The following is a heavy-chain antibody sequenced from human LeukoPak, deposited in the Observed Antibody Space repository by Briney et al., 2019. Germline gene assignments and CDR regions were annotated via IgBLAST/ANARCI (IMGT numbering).Heavy chain of an antibody. D-gene: IGHD2-15*01. Sequence: SESLSLTCAVSGYSISSGYYWGCIRQPPGKGLGWIGSIYHSGSTFYNPSLKGRVTISVDTPKNQFSLKLSPVTAADTAVYYCARDSLAQALGYPGYYYGMDVWGKGTTVTVSS. CDR1: GYSISSGYY. V-gene: IGHV4-38-2*02. J-gene: IGHJ6*04. CDR3: ARDSLAQALGYPGYYYGMDV. CDR2: IYHSGST.